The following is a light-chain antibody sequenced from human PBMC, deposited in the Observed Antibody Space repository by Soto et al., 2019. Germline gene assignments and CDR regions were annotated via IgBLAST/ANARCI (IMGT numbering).Light chain of an antibody. J-gene: IGLJ2*01. CDR3: CSYAGSYTV. Sequence: QSALTQPRSVSGSPGQSVTISCTGTSSDVGSYNYVSWYQQHPGKAPKVMIYDVTKRPSGVPDRFSGSKSGNTASLTISGLQAEDEADYFSCSYAGSYTVFGGGTKLTVL. CDR1: SSDVGSYNY. V-gene: IGLV2-11*01. CDR2: DVT.